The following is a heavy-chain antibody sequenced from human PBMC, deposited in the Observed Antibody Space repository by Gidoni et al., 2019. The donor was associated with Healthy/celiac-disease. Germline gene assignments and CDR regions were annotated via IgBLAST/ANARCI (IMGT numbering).Heavy chain of an antibody. CDR1: GFTFSSYA. CDR3: AKDTAFLPGDQGDAFDI. J-gene: IGHJ3*02. V-gene: IGHV3-23*04. Sequence: EVQLVESGGGLVQPGGSLRLSCAASGFTFSSYAMSWVRQAPGKGLEWVSAISGSGGSTYYADSVKGRFTISRDNSKNTLYLQMNSLRAEDTAVYYCAKDTAFLPGDQGDAFDIWGQVTMVTVSS. CDR2: ISGSGGST. D-gene: IGHD3-16*01.